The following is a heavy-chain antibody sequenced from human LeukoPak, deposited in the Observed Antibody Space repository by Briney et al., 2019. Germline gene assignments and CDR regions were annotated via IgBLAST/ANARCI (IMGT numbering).Heavy chain of an antibody. CDR2: ISSNGGST. Sequence: GGSLRLSCSASGFTFSSYAMDWVRQAPGKGLEYVSAISSNGGSTYYADSVKGRFTISRDNSKNTLYLQMSSLRAEDTAVYYCVKATYYYGSGSYEIYYYGMDVWGQGTTVTVSS. D-gene: IGHD3-10*01. V-gene: IGHV3-64D*06. CDR1: GFTFSSYA. CDR3: VKATYYYGSGSYEIYYYGMDV. J-gene: IGHJ6*02.